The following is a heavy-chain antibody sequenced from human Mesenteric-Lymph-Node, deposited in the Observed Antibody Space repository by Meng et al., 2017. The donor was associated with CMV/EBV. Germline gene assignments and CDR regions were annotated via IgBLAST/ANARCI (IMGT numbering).Heavy chain of an antibody. D-gene: IGHD5-12*01. CDR3: AAGTYSGYDFAPDD. Sequence: GGSLRLSCAASGFTFSSYAMSWVRQAPGKGLEWVSAISGSGGSTYYADSVKGRFTISSDISKKMLYLQMNSLRAEDTAIYYCAAGTYSGYDFAPDDWGQGTLVTVSS. J-gene: IGHJ4*02. CDR1: GFTFSSYA. CDR2: ISGSGGST. V-gene: IGHV3-23*01.